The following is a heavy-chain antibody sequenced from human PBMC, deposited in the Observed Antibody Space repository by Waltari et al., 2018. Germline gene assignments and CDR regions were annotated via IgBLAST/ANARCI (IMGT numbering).Heavy chain of an antibody. CDR3: ARGHSTGWYLSH. J-gene: IGHJ1*01. Sequence: QVQLMESGPGLVRPSETLSLTCNVSGGSITSAYWSWVRQPPGKGLEWVGYIYHSGTTTYDPSLRSRVSISVDTSKTQFSLKLNYVTAADTAVYYCARGHSTGWYLSHWGRGALVTVSS. V-gene: IGHV4-59*01. CDR2: IYHSGTT. D-gene: IGHD6-19*01. CDR1: GGSITSAY.